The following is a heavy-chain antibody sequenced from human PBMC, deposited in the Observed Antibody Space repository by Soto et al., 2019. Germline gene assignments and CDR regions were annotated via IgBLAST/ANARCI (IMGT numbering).Heavy chain of an antibody. CDR3: AKGGGKTIDY. J-gene: IGHJ4*02. CDR1: GFTFSSYW. D-gene: IGHD2-15*01. Sequence: EVQLVESGGGLVQPGGSLRLSCAASGFTFSSYWMHWVRQAPGKGLVWVSRINSDGSGTSYADSVKGRFTISRDNAKNAQYLQMNSLRAEDTAVYYCAKGGGKTIDYWGQGTLVTVSS. CDR2: INSDGSGT. V-gene: IGHV3-74*01.